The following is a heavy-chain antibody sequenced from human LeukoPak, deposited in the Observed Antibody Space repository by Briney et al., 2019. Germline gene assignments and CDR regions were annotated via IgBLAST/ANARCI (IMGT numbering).Heavy chain of an antibody. CDR1: GYTFIDYF. J-gene: IGHJ3*02. Sequence: ASVKVSCKASGYTFIDYFIHWMRQTPGQGLEWLGWINPNSGVTRYAQKFQDRVTMTRDTAAYMELSSLKSDDTAMYYCVRAVSGTLGGAFDIWGQGTAVTASS. D-gene: IGHD1-7*01. CDR3: VRAVSGTLGGAFDI. V-gene: IGHV1-2*02. CDR2: INPNSGVT.